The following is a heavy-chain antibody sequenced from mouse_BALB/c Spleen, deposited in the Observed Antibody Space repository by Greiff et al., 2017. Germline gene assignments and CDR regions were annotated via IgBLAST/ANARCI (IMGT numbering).Heavy chain of an antibody. J-gene: IGHJ3*01. D-gene: IGHD4-1*01. CDR1: GYTFTSYW. V-gene: IGHV1-69*02. CDR3: ASTGSAY. CDR2: IDPSDSYT. Sequence: QVQLKQPGAELVKPGASVKLSCKASGYTFTSYWMHWVKQRPGQGLEWIGEIDPSDSYTNYNQKFKGKATLTVDKSSSTAYMQLSSLTSEDSAVYYCASTGSAYWGQGTLVTVSA.